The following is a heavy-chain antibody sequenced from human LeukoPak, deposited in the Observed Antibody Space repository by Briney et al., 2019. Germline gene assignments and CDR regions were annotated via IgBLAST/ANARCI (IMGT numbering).Heavy chain of an antibody. J-gene: IGHJ4*02. CDR3: ARVARAAKYYFDY. D-gene: IGHD2-15*01. CDR2: MNPNRGNT. V-gene: IGHV1-8*01. CDR1: GYTFTSYD. Sequence: ASVKVSCKASGYTFTSYDINWVRQATGQGLEWMGWMNPNRGNTGYAQKFQGRVTMTRNTSISTAYMELSSLRSEDTAVYYCARVARAAKYYFDYWGQGTLVTVSS.